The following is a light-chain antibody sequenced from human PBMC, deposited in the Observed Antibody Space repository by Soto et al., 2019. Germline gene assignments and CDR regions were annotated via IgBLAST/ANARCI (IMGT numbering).Light chain of an antibody. CDR1: SSDVGSYNL. CDR2: EVS. J-gene: IGLJ1*01. Sequence: QSALTQPASVSGSPGQSITISCTGTSSDVGSYNLVSWYQQHPGKAPKLMIYEVSKRPSGVSNRFSGSKSGNTASLTISGLQAEDEADYYCRSYARRSAYVFGTGTKVTVL. V-gene: IGLV2-23*02. CDR3: RSYARRSAYV.